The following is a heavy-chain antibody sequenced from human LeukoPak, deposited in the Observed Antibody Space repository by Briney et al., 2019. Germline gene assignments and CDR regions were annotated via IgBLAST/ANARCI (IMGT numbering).Heavy chain of an antibody. Sequence: GSLRLSCAASGFTVSSNYMSWVRQAPGKGLEWIGSIYYSGSTYYNPSLKSRVTISVDTSKNQFSLKLSSVTAADTAVYYCARRRIVGATNFDYWGQGTLVTVSS. CDR2: IYYSGST. CDR1: GFTVSSNY. CDR3: ARRRIVGATNFDY. D-gene: IGHD1-26*01. V-gene: IGHV4-39*01. J-gene: IGHJ4*02.